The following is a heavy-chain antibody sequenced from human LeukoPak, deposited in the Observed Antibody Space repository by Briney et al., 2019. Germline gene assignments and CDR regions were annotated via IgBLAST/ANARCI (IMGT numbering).Heavy chain of an antibody. CDR3: ARDPGGAQPYYFDY. Sequence: SETLSLTCTVSGGSISSYYWSWIRQPPGKGLEWIGSIYHSGSTYYNPSLKSRVTISVDTSKNQFSLKLSSVTAADTAVYYCARDPGGAQPYYFDYWGQGTLVTVSS. D-gene: IGHD3-16*01. V-gene: IGHV4-38-2*02. CDR2: IYHSGST. CDR1: GGSISSYY. J-gene: IGHJ4*02.